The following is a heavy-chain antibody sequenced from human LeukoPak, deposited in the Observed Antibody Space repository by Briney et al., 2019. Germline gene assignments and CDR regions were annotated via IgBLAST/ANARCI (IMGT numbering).Heavy chain of an antibody. Sequence: GGSLRLSCAASGXSFSFYGVNWVRQAPGKGLEWVSYISSSGSTIYYADSVKGRFTISRDNAKNSLYLHMNSLRAEDTAVYYCARLKGSGYYFVDYWGQGTLVTVSS. CDR3: ARLKGSGYYFVDY. CDR1: GXSFSFYG. J-gene: IGHJ4*02. D-gene: IGHD3-22*01. CDR2: ISSSGSTI. V-gene: IGHV3-48*03.